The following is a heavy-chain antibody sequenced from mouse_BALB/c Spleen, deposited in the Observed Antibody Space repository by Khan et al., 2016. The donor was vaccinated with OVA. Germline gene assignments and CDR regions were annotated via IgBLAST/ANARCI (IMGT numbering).Heavy chain of an antibody. Sequence: EVQLQQSGPELVKPGASVKISCKASGYSFTGYFMNWVMQSHGKSLEWIGRINPHIGETLYNQKFKGKATLTVAESSRTAHIERRSLASEDSAVYYCARKNGSVFDYWGQGTTLTVPS. CDR3: ARKNGSVFDY. J-gene: IGHJ2*01. CDR2: INPHIGET. D-gene: IGHD1-1*01. CDR1: GYSFTGYF. V-gene: IGHV1-20*02.